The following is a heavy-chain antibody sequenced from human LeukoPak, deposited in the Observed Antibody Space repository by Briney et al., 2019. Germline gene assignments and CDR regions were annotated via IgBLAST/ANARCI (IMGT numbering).Heavy chain of an antibody. Sequence: PGRSLRLSCAASGFTFSSYAMHWVRQAPGKGLEWVAVISYDGSNKYYADSVKGRFTISRDNSKNTLYLQMNSLRAEDTAVYYCARDMVGFDIWGQGTMVTVSS. V-gene: IGHV3-30*04. CDR1: GFTFSSYA. CDR2: ISYDGSNK. J-gene: IGHJ3*02. D-gene: IGHD3-10*01. CDR3: ARDMVGFDI.